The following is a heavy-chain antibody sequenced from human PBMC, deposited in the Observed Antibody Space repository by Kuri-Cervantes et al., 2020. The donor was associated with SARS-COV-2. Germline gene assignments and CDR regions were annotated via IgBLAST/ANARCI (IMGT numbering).Heavy chain of an antibody. CDR3: VRDGDHWNFDY. CDR2: INPDGSYT. D-gene: IGHD1-1*01. Sequence: GVSLRRSCAASGFTFSGHWIHWVRQAPGKGLVWVSRINPDGSYTNNADSVKGRFTLSRDNAKNMLFLQMNSLRAEDTAVYYCVRDGDHWNFDYWGQGTLVTVSS. CDR1: GFTFSGHW. V-gene: IGHV3-74*01. J-gene: IGHJ4*02.